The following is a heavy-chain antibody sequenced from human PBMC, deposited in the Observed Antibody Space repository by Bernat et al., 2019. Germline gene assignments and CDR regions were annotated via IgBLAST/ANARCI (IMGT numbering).Heavy chain of an antibody. J-gene: IGHJ2*01. CDR2: IHYRGDT. V-gene: IGHV4-31*03. CDR1: GGSISSGGYY. CDR3: ARNDRPNWGYQYFEL. D-gene: IGHD7-27*01. Sequence: QVQLQESGPGLVKASQTLSLICSVSGGSISSGGYYWSWIRQHPGKGLEWIGYIHYRGDTNYNPSLKSRVTISVDTSETHFSLKLSSVTPADTAVYHCARNDRPNWGYQYFELWGRGTLVIVSS.